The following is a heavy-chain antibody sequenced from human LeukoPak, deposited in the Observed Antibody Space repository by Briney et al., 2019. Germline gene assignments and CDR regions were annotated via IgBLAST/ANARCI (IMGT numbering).Heavy chain of an antibody. Sequence: ASVKVSCKASGGTFSSYAISWVRQAPGQGLGWMGGIIPIFGTANYAQKFQGRVTITTDESTSTAYMELSSLRSEDTAVYYCARGDAEMATTSGFDYWGQGTLVTVSS. CDR2: IIPIFGTA. D-gene: IGHD5-24*01. CDR3: ARGDAEMATTSGFDY. J-gene: IGHJ4*02. CDR1: GGTFSSYA. V-gene: IGHV1-69*05.